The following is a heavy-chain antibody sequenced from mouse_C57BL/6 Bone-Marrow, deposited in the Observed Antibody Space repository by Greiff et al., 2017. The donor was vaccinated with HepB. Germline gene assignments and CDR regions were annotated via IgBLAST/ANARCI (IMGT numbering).Heavy chain of an antibody. CDR2: GQGLDWIG. Sequence: QVQLQQSGPELARPWASVKISCQAFYTFSRRVHFAIRDTNYWMQWVKLRPGQGLDWIGAIYPGNGDTSYNQKFKVKATLTADKSSSTAYMQLSSLTSAYSAGYYWAWSYYSNYGWFAYWGQGTLVTVSA. CDR3: SAYSAGYYWAWSYYSNYGWFAY. J-gene: IGHJ3*01. V-gene: IGHV1-87*01. CDR1: YTFSRRVH. D-gene: IGHD2-5*01.